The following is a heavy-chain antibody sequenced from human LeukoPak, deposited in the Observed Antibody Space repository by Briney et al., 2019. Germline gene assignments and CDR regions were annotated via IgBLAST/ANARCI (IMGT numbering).Heavy chain of an antibody. J-gene: IGHJ6*03. D-gene: IGHD3-3*01. CDR1: GFTVSSNY. V-gene: IGHV3-53*01. CDR2: IYSGGST. CDR3: ARELRFLEWSNYYYYYMDV. Sequence: GGSLRLSCAASGFTVSSNYMSWVRQAPGKGLEWVSVIYSGGSTYYADSVKSRFTISRDNSKNTLYLQMNSLRAEDTAVYYCARELRFLEWSNYYYYYMDVWGKGTTVTVSS.